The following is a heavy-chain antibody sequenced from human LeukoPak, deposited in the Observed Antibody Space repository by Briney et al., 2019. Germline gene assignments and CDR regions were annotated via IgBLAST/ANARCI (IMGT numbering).Heavy chain of an antibody. V-gene: IGHV3-48*04. Sequence: GGSLRLSCAASGFTFSSYSMNWVRQAPGKGLEWVSYISSSSITIYYADSVKGRFTISRDNAKNSLYLQMNSLRAEDTAVYYCARVSQFLEWLSYFDYWGQGTLVTVSS. CDR2: ISSSSITI. D-gene: IGHD3-3*01. CDR3: ARVSQFLEWLSYFDY. CDR1: GFTFSSYS. J-gene: IGHJ4*02.